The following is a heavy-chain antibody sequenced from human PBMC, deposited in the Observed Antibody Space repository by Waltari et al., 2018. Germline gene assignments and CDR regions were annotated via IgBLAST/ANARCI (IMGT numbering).Heavy chain of an antibody. D-gene: IGHD4-17*01. Sequence: QVQLQQWGAGLLKPSETLSLTCAVYGGSFSGYYWSWIRQPPGKGLEWIGEINHSGSTNSNPSLKSRVTISVDTSKNQFSLKLSSVTAADTAVYYCARVVSAYYGGYYMDVWGKGTTVTVSS. CDR1: GGSFSGYY. CDR3: ARVVSAYYGGYYMDV. CDR2: INHSGST. J-gene: IGHJ6*03. V-gene: IGHV4-34*01.